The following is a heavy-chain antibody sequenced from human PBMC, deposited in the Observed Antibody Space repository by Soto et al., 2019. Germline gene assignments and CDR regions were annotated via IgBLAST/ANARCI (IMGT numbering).Heavy chain of an antibody. V-gene: IGHV4-39*01. D-gene: IGHD6-19*01. CDR1: GGSISSSSYY. J-gene: IGHJ4*02. Sequence: SETLSLTCTVSGGSISSSSYYWGWIRQPPGKGLEWIGSIYYSGSTYYNPSLKRRVTISVDTSKNQFTLRLSSVTAADTAVYYCARPIAVAAHVDYWGQGTLVTVSS. CDR2: IYYSGST. CDR3: ARPIAVAAHVDY.